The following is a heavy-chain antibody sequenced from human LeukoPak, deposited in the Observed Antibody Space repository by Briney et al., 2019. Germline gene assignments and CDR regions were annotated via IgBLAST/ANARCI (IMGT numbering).Heavy chain of an antibody. CDR1: GGSISSGDYY. Sequence: SETLSLTCTVSGGSISSGDYYWSWIRQPPGKGLEWIGYIYYSGSTYYNPSLKSRVTISVDTSKNQFSLKLSSVTAADTAVYYCARDSIFGAVHDYWGQGTLVTVSS. J-gene: IGHJ4*02. CDR3: ARDSIFGAVHDY. D-gene: IGHD3-3*01. CDR2: IYYSGST. V-gene: IGHV4-30-4*08.